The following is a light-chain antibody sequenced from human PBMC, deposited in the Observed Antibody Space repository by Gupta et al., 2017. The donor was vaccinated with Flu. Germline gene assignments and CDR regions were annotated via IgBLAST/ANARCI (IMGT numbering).Light chain of an antibody. V-gene: IGKV1-39*01. Sequence: DIQLPQSPSSLSASVGDRVTITCRASQSINTYLNWYQQKPGKAPELLIYDASSLQSGVSSRFSGRGSGTYFTLTSGSLQPEDFATYSCQQTSSPPWTFGQGTKVEIK. CDR2: DAS. J-gene: IGKJ1*01. CDR3: QQTSSPPWT. CDR1: QSINTY.